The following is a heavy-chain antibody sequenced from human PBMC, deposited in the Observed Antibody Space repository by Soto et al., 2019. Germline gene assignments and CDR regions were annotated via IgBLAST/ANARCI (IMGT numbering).Heavy chain of an antibody. CDR3: AKKIYDSDTGPNFQYYFDS. Sequence: GESLTISCNGSGYSFTSYWISCVRQMPGKGLEWMGRTDPSDSCTNYSPSFQGHVTILADKSISTAYLQWSSLNASDTAMYYCAKKIYDSDTGPNFQYYFDSWGQGTTVAVSS. J-gene: IGHJ4*02. V-gene: IGHV5-10-1*01. CDR2: TDPSDSCT. CDR1: GYSFTSYW. D-gene: IGHD3-22*01.